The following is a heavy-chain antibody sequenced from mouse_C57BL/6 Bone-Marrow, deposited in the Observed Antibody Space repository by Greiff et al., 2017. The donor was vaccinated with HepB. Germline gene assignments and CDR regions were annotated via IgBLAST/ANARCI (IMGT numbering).Heavy chain of an antibody. V-gene: IGHV5-17*01. CDR3: ANRRWEFAY. CDR1: GFTFSDYG. Sequence: EVKLVESGGGLVKPGGSLKLSCAASGFTFSDYGMHWVRQAPEKGLEWVAYISSGSSTIYYADTVKGRFTLSRDNAKNTLFLPMTSLRSEDTAMYYCANRRWEFAYWGQGTLVTVSA. D-gene: IGHD2-3*01. CDR2: ISSGSSTI. J-gene: IGHJ3*01.